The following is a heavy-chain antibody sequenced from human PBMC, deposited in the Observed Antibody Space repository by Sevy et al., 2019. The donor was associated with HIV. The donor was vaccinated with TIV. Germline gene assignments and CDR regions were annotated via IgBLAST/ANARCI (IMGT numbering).Heavy chain of an antibody. CDR1: GFTFSSYA. Sequence: GGSLRLSCAASGFTFSSYAMSWVRQAPGKGLEWVAAISGSGGSTYYADSVKGRFTISRDNSKNTMYLKMNSLRAEETAVYYCAKDLDVMTAEDAFDIWGQGTMVTVSS. CDR3: AKDLDVMTAEDAFDI. CDR2: ISGSGGST. J-gene: IGHJ3*02. D-gene: IGHD2-21*02. V-gene: IGHV3-23*01.